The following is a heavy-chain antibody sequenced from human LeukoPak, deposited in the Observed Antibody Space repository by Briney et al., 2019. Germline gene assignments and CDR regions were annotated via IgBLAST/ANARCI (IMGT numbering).Heavy chain of an antibody. J-gene: IGHJ5*02. V-gene: IGHV4-34*01. Sequence: SETLSLTCDVYGGSFSGNFWSWIRQPPGKGPEWIGEINYSGSTKYNPSLKSRVTISVDTSKNQFSLNLNSVTAADTAVYYCARHGNYYDTSQSDPWGQGTLVTVSS. D-gene: IGHD3-22*01. CDR3: ARHGNYYDTSQSDP. CDR1: GGSFSGNF. CDR2: INYSGST.